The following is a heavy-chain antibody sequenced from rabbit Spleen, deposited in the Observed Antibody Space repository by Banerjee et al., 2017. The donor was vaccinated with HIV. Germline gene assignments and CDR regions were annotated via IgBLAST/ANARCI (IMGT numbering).Heavy chain of an antibody. V-gene: IGHV1S7*01. CDR1: GFDFNTHY. CDR2: IYVGGGNT. D-gene: IGHD2-1*01. J-gene: IGHJ4*01. CDR3: ARWDSYDDCTDSYCFNL. Sequence: HLKETGGGLVQPGGSMTLSCKASGFDFNTHYMNWVRQAPGKGLEWIGIIYVGGGNTDYANWVNCRFTLSSDNAQNTVDLQMNRLTAADTATYFCARWDSYDDCTDSYCFNLWGPGTLVT.